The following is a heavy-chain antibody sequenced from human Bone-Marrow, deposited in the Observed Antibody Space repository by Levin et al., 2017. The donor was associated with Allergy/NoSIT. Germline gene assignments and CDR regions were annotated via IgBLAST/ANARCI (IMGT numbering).Heavy chain of an antibody. CDR3: ATSPTSGY. V-gene: IGHV3-53*01. J-gene: IGHJ4*02. CDR1: GFTVSNNY. CDR2: IYSGGNT. Sequence: ETLSLTCAASGFTVSNNYMSWVRQAPGKGLEGVSIIYSGGNTYYTDSVKGRFTISRDSSKNTLYLQMNSLRAEDTAVYYCATSPTSGYWGQGTPVTVSS.